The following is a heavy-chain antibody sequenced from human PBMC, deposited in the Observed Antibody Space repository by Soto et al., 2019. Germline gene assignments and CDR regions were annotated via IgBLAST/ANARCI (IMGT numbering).Heavy chain of an antibody. Sequence: SVQVSCKASGGTFSSYAISWVRQAPGQGLEWMGGIIPIFGTANYAQKFQGRVTITADKSTSTAYMELSSLRSEDTAVYYCARAARPGYCSGGSCYSWFSVPFDPWGQGTLVTVSS. CDR2: IIPIFGTA. CDR3: ARAARPGYCSGGSCYSWFSVPFDP. CDR1: GGTFSSYA. J-gene: IGHJ5*02. D-gene: IGHD2-15*01. V-gene: IGHV1-69*06.